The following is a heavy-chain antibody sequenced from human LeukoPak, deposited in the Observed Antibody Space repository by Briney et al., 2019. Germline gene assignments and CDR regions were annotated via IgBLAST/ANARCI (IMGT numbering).Heavy chain of an antibody. D-gene: IGHD4-17*01. Sequence: GGSLRLSCAASGFTFSSYWMSWVRQAPGKGLERVSAISGSGGSTYYADSVKGRFTISRDNSKNTLYLQMNSLRAEDTAVYYCAKGIFYGDYVAFDIWGQGTMVTVSS. J-gene: IGHJ3*02. CDR1: GFTFSSYW. CDR2: ISGSGGST. V-gene: IGHV3-23*01. CDR3: AKGIFYGDYVAFDI.